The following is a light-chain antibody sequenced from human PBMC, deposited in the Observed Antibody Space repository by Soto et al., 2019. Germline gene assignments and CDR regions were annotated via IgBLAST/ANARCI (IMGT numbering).Light chain of an antibody. CDR1: QSVTSNA. Sequence: PGERATLSCMASQSVTSNALAWYQQKPGQAPRLLIYGVSSRATGIPDRFSGSGSGTDFTLTISSLEPEDFAVYYCQQRSKWPLTFGGGTKVDIK. CDR3: QQRSKWPLT. CDR2: GVS. V-gene: IGKV3D-20*02. J-gene: IGKJ4*01.